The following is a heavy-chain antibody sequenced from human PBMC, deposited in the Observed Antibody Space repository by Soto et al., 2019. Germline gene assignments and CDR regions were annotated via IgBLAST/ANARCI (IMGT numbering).Heavy chain of an antibody. V-gene: IGHV3-74*01. J-gene: IGHJ4*02. CDR3: ARDGNGRVYHEYYFDY. D-gene: IGHD6-6*01. CDR1: GFTLSSHW. CDR2: INGDGSTT. Sequence: PGGSVKLYCSACGFTLSSHWWHCVRQAPGKGLVVGSRINGDGSTTNYADSVKGRFTISRDNAKNTLYLQMHSLRAEDTAVYNCARDGNGRVYHEYYFDYWGQGP.